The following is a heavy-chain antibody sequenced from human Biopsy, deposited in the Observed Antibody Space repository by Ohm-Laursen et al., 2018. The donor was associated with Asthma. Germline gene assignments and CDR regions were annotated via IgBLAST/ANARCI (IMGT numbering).Heavy chain of an antibody. CDR1: GGSISVSNW. Sequence: SDTLSLTCDASGGSISVSNWWSWVRQPPGRGLEWIGQIYHLGNANYNPSLKGRVTMSVDKSKNQFSLKLTSVTAADTAVYFCARRWRSYDSSNYYLDQWGQGTLVTVSS. CDR2: IYHLGNA. V-gene: IGHV4-4*02. J-gene: IGHJ4*02. CDR3: ARRWRSYDSSNYYLDQ. D-gene: IGHD3-22*01.